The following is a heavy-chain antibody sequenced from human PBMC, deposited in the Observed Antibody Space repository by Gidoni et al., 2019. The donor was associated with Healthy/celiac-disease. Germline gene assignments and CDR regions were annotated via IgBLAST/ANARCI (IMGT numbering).Heavy chain of an antibody. Sequence: QVQLQQWGAGRLKPSETLSLTCDVYGGSFSGYYWSWIRQPPGKGREWIGEINHSGSTNYNPSLQSRVTISVDTSKNQFSLKLSSVTAADTAVYYCARGGQDIVVVVAATTHLDPWGQGTLVTVSS. CDR2: INHSGST. J-gene: IGHJ5*02. D-gene: IGHD2-15*01. CDR3: ARGGQDIVVVVAATTHLDP. CDR1: GGSFSGYY. V-gene: IGHV4-34*01.